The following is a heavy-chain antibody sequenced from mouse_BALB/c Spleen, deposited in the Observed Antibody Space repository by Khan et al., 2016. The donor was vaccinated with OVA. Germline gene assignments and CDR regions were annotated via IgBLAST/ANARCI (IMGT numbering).Heavy chain of an antibody. J-gene: IGHJ4*01. CDR1: GYTFTDYS. CDR3: ARGGGSYAMDY. CDR2: INTETGEP. Sequence: QIQVVQSGPELKKPGETVKISCKASGYTFTDYSMHWVKQAPGKGLKWMGWINTETGEPTYADDFKGRFAFSLETSASTAYLQINNLKNEDTATYCCARGGGSYAMDYWGQGTSVTVSS. V-gene: IGHV9-2-1*01.